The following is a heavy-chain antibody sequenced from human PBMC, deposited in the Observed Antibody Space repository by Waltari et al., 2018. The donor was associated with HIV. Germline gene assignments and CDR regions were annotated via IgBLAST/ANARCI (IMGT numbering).Heavy chain of an antibody. D-gene: IGHD3-10*01. Sequence: QVQLVESGGGVVQPGRSLRLSCAASGFTFSSYAMHWVRQAPGKGLEWVAVISYDGSNKYYADSVKGRFTISRDNSKNTLYLQMNSLRAEDTAVYYCARAPGLVRAFDIWGQGTMVTVSS. CDR2: ISYDGSNK. V-gene: IGHV3-30*04. J-gene: IGHJ3*02. CDR1: GFTFSSYA. CDR3: ARAPGLVRAFDI.